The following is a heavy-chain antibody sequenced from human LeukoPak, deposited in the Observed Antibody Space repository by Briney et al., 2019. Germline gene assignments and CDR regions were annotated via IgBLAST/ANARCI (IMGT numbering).Heavy chain of an antibody. J-gene: IGHJ4*02. CDR2: IYYSGST. D-gene: IGHD6-19*01. CDR1: TGSINGAY. CDR3: ARHWGSVAAVDY. V-gene: IGHV4-59*08. Sequence: SETLSLTCTVSTGSINGAYWGWIRQPPGKGLEWIGYIYYSGSTNYNPSLKSRVTISVDTSKNQFSLKLSSVTAADTAVYYCARHWGSVAAVDYWGQGTLVTVSS.